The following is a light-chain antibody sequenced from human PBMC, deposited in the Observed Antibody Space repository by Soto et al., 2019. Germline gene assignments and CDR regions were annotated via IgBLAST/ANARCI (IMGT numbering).Light chain of an antibody. CDR1: QTVSSN. V-gene: IGKV3-15*01. Sequence: EVVMTQSPATLSLYTGERATLSCRASQTVSSNLAWYQQKPGQSPRLLIYGASTRATGIPARFSGSGSGADFTLTISHVRPEDLATYYCQQTYSAPHTFGQGTKVDIK. J-gene: IGKJ2*01. CDR2: GAS. CDR3: QQTYSAPHT.